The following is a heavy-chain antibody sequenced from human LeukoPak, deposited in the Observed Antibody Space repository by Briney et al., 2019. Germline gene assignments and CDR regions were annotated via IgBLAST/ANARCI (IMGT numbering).Heavy chain of an antibody. Sequence: PSETLSLTCTVSGGSISGDSYCWSWIRQPAGKGLEWIGRIYISGSTNYNPSLRSRVTISVDTSKNQFSLKLSSVTAADTAVYYCAGAPYISGWDSPVPFDYWGQGTLVTVSS. V-gene: IGHV4-61*02. J-gene: IGHJ4*02. D-gene: IGHD6-19*01. CDR1: GGSISGDSYC. CDR2: IYISGST. CDR3: AGAPYISGWDSPVPFDY.